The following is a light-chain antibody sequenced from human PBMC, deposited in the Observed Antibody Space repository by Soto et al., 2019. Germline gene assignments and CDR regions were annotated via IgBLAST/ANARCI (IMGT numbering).Light chain of an antibody. CDR2: GDS. V-gene: IGLV1-40*01. J-gene: IGLJ1*01. CDR3: QSYDNSLSGSL. Sequence: QAVLTQPPSVSGAPGQRVTISCTGSSSNSGAGYDVHWYQQLPGTAPKLLIYGDSNRPSGVPDRFSGSKSGTSTSLAITGLQAEDEADYYCQSYDNSLSGSLFGTGTKLTVL. CDR1: SSNSGAGYD.